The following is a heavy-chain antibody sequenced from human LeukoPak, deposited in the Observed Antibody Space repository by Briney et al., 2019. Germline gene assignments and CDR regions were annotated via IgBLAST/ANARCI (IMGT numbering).Heavy chain of an antibody. D-gene: IGHD3-10*01. CDR1: GGSISSDSYY. J-gene: IGHJ5*02. CDR3: ARQEDVRVTLVRGMTMTPPYFDP. V-gene: IGHV4-39*01. Sequence: SETLSLTCTVSGGSISSDSYYWGWIRQTPGKGLEWIGTIFYSGTTYYNPSLKRRATISVDTSKNQFSLRLSSVTAADTAFYSCARQEDVRVTLVRGMTMTPPYFDPWGQGTLVTVSS. CDR2: IFYSGTT.